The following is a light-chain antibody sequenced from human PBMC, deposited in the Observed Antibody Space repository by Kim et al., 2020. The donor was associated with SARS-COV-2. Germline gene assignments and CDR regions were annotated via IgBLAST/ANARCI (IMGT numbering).Light chain of an antibody. CDR3: CSYAGSYTYV. J-gene: IGLJ1*01. Sequence: QSALTQPRSVSGSPGQSVTISCTGTSSDVGGYNYVSWYQQHPGKAPKLMIYDVSKRPSGVPDRFSDSKSGNTASLTVSGLQAEDEADYYCCSYAGSYTYVFDTGTKVTVL. CDR2: DVS. CDR1: SSDVGGYNY. V-gene: IGLV2-11*01.